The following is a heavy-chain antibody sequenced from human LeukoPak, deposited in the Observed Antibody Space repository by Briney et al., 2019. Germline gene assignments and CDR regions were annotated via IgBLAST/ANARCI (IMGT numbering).Heavy chain of an antibody. CDR1: GFTFSNTA. CDR2: IYTSGST. CDR3: ARDRYYYDSSGYYHLDY. D-gene: IGHD3-22*01. V-gene: IGHV4-4*07. Sequence: GSLRLSCAASGFTFSNTAMSWVRQAPGKGLEWIGRIYTSGSTNYNPSLKSRVTMSVDTFKNQFSLKLSSVTAADTAVYYCARDRYYYDSSGYYHLDYWGQGTLVTVSS. J-gene: IGHJ4*02.